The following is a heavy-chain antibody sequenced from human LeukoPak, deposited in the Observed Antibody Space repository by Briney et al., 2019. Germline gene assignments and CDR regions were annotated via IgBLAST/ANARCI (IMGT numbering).Heavy chain of an antibody. CDR1: GFTFSSYE. Sequence: GGSLRLSCVASGFTFSSYEMNWVRQAPGKGLEWVSYISNSGSTMYYADSVKGRFTISRDNAKNSLYLQMNSLRAEDTAVYYCARDWRHRDYGSGSLDYWGQGALVTVSS. CDR2: ISNSGSTM. D-gene: IGHD3-10*01. V-gene: IGHV3-48*03. CDR3: ARDWRHRDYGSGSLDY. J-gene: IGHJ4*02.